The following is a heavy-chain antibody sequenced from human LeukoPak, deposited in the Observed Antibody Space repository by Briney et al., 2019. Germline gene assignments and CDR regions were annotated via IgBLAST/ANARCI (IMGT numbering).Heavy chain of an antibody. J-gene: IGHJ4*02. CDR3: ARLSFGDHGPFDC. V-gene: IGHV3-30*03. D-gene: IGHD3-10*01. Sequence: GGSLRLSCAASGFTFSSYGMHWVRQAPGKGLEWVAVMSYDGSNKYYADSVKGRFTISRDNAKNSLYLQMNSLRAEDTAVYYCARLSFGDHGPFDCWGQGTLVTVSS. CDR1: GFTFSSYG. CDR2: MSYDGSNK.